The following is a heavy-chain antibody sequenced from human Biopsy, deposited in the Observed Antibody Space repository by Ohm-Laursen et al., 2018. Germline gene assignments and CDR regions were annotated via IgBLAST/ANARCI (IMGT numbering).Heavy chain of an antibody. CDR2: INPKSGVA. V-gene: IGHV1-2*02. CDR1: EYSVTDYF. CDR3: ARDMTVTARPYYYSGVDV. D-gene: IGHD4-17*01. J-gene: IGHJ6*02. Sequence: ASVKVSCKASEYSVTDYFIHWVRHAPGQGLEWMGWINPKSGVANHAQNFQGRVSMTRDTSIHTVYLELNSLRSDDTAVYYCARDMTVTARPYYYSGVDVWGPGTRVTVSS.